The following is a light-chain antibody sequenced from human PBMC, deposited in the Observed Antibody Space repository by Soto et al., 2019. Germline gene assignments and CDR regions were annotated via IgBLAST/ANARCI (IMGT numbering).Light chain of an antibody. Sequence: EIELMQSPGTLSLSPGERATLSCRASQYMTRTYIAWYQQKPGQAPRLLIYGASSRATGIPDRFSGSGSGTDFTLTISRLEPEDFAVYYCQQYGSSPTWTFGQGTKVDI. CDR1: QYMTRTY. V-gene: IGKV3-20*01. CDR2: GAS. CDR3: QQYGSSPTWT. J-gene: IGKJ1*01.